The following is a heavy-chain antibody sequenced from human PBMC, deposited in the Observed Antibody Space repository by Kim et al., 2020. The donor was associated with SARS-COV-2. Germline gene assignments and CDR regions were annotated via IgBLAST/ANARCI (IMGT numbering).Heavy chain of an antibody. J-gene: IGHJ3*02. CDR1: GFTFSDYY. D-gene: IGHD3-22*01. CDR2: ISSSSSYT. CDR3: ASQDYYDSSGYSGQVDI. V-gene: IGHV3-11*03. Sequence: GGSLRLSCAASGFTFSDYYMSWIRQAPGKGLEWVSYISSSSSYTNYADSVKGRFTISRDNAKNSLYLQMNSLRAEDTAVYYCASQDYYDSSGYSGQVDIWGQGTMVTVSS.